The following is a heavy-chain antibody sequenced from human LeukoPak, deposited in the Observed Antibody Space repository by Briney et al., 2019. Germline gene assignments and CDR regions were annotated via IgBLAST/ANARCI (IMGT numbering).Heavy chain of an antibody. V-gene: IGHV4-4*07. D-gene: IGHD5-12*01. CDR3: AGAPRVAKAYYFDY. Sequence: SETLSLTCTVSGGSISSYYWSWIRQPAGKGLEWIGRIYTSGSTNYNPSLKSRVTMSVDTSKTQFSLTLSSVTAADTAVYYCAGAPRVAKAYYFDYWGQGTLVTVSS. CDR1: GGSISSYY. J-gene: IGHJ4*02. CDR2: IYTSGST.